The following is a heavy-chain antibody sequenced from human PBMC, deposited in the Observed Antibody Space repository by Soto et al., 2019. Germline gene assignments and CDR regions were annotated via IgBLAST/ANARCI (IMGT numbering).Heavy chain of an antibody. CDR1: GFTFSSYG. CDR2: IWYDGSNK. CDR3: ARIMGGGDCYDFDY. J-gene: IGHJ4*02. V-gene: IGHV3-33*01. D-gene: IGHD2-21*02. Sequence: QVQLVESGGGVVQPGRSLRLSCAASGFTFSSYGMHWVRQAPGKGLEWVAVIWYDGSNKYYADSVKGRFTISRDNSKNTLYLQMTSLRAEDTAVYYCARIMGGGDCYDFDYWGQGTLVTVSS.